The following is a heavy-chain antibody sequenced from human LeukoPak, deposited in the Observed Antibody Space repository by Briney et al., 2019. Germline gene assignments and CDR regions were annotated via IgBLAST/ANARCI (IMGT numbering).Heavy chain of an antibody. J-gene: IGHJ3*02. CDR3: ARGGVGNFDI. Sequence: PGGSLRLSCAASGFDFSNYGIHWVRQAPGKRLEWVALISRDGNNKFYADSVKGRFSISRDNAKNTVHLEMNSLRDEDTAVYYCARGGVGNFDIWGQGTMVTVSS. V-gene: IGHV3-30*03. CDR2: ISRDGNNK. CDR1: GFDFSNYG. D-gene: IGHD7-27*01.